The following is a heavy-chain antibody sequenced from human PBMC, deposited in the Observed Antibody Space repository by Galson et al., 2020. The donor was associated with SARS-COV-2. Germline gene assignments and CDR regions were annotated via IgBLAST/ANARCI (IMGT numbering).Heavy chain of an antibody. J-gene: IGHJ4*02. CDR2: ISWNSGSI. D-gene: IGHD1-7*01. V-gene: IGHV3-9*01. Sequence: GGSLRLSCAASGFTFDDYAMHWVRQAPGKGLEWVPGISWNSGSIGYADSVKGRFTISRDNAKNSLYLQMNSLRAEDTALYYCAKVDRNSDYWGQGTLVTVSS. CDR1: GFTFDDYA. CDR3: AKVDRNSDY.